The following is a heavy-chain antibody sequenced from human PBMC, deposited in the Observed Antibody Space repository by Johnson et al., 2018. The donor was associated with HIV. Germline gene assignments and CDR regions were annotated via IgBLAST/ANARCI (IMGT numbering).Heavy chain of an antibody. Sequence: VQLVESGGGLVKPGGSLRLSCAASGFTFSSYAMSWVRQAPGKGLEWVSAISGSGGSTYYADSVKGRFTISRDNARNSLYLQMNSLRAEDTAVYFCARDRGYDAFDIWGQGTMVTVSS. CDR2: ISGSGGST. V-gene: IGHV3-23*04. J-gene: IGHJ3*02. CDR1: GFTFSSYA. CDR3: ARDRGYDAFDI. D-gene: IGHD3-22*01.